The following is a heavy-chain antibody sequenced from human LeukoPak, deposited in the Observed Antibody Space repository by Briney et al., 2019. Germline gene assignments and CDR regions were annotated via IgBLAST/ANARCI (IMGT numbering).Heavy chain of an antibody. Sequence: PSETLSLTCTVSGGSINSYYWTWIRQPPGKGLEWVSILYSGGGTYYADSVKGRFTISRDSSKNTVYLQMNSLRAEDTAVYYCARARSGSYNDAVDYWGQGTLVTVSS. CDR1: GGSINSYY. CDR2: LYSGGGT. V-gene: IGHV3-66*01. D-gene: IGHD1-26*01. J-gene: IGHJ4*02. CDR3: ARARSGSYNDAVDY.